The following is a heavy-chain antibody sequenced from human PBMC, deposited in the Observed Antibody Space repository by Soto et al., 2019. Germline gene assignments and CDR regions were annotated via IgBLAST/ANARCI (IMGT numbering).Heavy chain of an antibody. CDR1: GGTFSSYA. Sequence: SVKVSCKASGGTFSSYAISWVRQAPGQGLEWMGGIIPIFGTANYAQKFQGRVTITADESTSTAYMELSSLRSEDTAVYYCARGRYCSGGSCYFWFDPWGQGTLVTVSS. CDR3: ARGRYCSGGSCYFWFDP. J-gene: IGHJ5*02. CDR2: IIPIFGTA. D-gene: IGHD2-15*01. V-gene: IGHV1-69*13.